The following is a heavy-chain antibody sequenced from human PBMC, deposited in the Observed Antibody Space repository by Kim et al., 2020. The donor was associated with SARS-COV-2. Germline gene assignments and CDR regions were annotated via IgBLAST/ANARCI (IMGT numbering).Heavy chain of an antibody. Sequence: GGSLRLSCATSGFIFTNYWMSWVRQTPGKGLEWVANINQYGSEEYYVDSVKGRFAISRDNAKNSVYLQMNSLTPEDTAVYFCGRGQWLAGGGQGTLVTVSS. V-gene: IGHV3-7*03. CDR1: GFIFTNYW. D-gene: IGHD6-19*01. CDR2: INQYGSEE. CDR3: GRGQWLAG. J-gene: IGHJ4*02.